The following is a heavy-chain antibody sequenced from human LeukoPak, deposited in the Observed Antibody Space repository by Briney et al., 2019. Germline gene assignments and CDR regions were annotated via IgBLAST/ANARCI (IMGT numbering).Heavy chain of an antibody. CDR2: IYTSGST. J-gene: IGHJ2*01. Sequence: SETLSLTCTVSGGSISSYYWSWIRQPPGKGLEWIGYIYTSGSTNHNPSLKSRVTISVDTSKNQFSLKLSSVTAADTAVYYCARHDEYGLRPFDLWGRGTLVTVSS. V-gene: IGHV4-4*09. CDR1: GGSISSYY. D-gene: IGHD2/OR15-2a*01. CDR3: ARHDEYGLRPFDL.